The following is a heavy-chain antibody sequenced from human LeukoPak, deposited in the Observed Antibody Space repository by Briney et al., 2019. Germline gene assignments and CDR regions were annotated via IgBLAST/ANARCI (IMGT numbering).Heavy chain of an antibody. Sequence: SETLSLTCTVSGGSISSGSYYWGWIRQPAGKGLEWIERISSSGSTNYNPSLKSRVTISVDTSKNQFSMKLSSVTAADTAVYFCARGPYSYDSPGAFDIWGQGTMVTVSS. V-gene: IGHV4-61*02. D-gene: IGHD3-22*01. CDR1: GGSISSGSYY. J-gene: IGHJ3*02. CDR3: ARGPYSYDSPGAFDI. CDR2: ISSSGST.